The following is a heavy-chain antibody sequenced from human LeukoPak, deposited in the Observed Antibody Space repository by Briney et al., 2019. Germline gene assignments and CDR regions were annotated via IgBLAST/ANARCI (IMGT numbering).Heavy chain of an antibody. Sequence: PGGSLRLSCAASGFTFSSYAMSWVRQAPGKGLEWVSAISGSGDSTYYADSVKGRFTISRDNSKNTLYLQMNSLRVEDTAVYYCAKDIFITMVRGVIHHWGQGTLVTVSS. J-gene: IGHJ4*02. CDR2: ISGSGDST. V-gene: IGHV3-23*01. CDR1: GFTFSSYA. D-gene: IGHD3-10*01. CDR3: AKDIFITMVRGVIHH.